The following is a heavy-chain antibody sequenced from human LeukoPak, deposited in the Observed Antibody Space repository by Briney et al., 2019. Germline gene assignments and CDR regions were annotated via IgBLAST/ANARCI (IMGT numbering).Heavy chain of an antibody. CDR1: GGSINSSSYY. V-gene: IGHV4-39*01. D-gene: IGHD3-16*01. Sequence: SETLSLTCTVSGGSINSSSYYWGWIRQPPGKGLEWIGSIYYSGSTYYNPSLKSRVTISVETSKNQFSLKLGSVTAADTAVYYCRLEYYSRFDYWGQGTLVTVSS. CDR3: RLEYYSRFDY. J-gene: IGHJ4*02. CDR2: IYYSGST.